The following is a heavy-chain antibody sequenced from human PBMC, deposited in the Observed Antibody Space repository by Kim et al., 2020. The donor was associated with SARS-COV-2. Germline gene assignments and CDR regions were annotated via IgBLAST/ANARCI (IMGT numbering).Heavy chain of an antibody. CDR2: ISYDGSNK. CDR1: GFTFSSYA. D-gene: IGHD3-10*01. J-gene: IGHJ4*01. CDR3: ARPTGVTMVRGVINY. Sequence: GVSLRLSCAASGFTFSSYAMHWVRQAPGKGLEWVAVISYDGSNKYYADSVKGRFTISRDNSKNTLYLQMNSLRAEDTAVYYCARPTGVTMVRGVINYWG. V-gene: IGHV3-30-3*01.